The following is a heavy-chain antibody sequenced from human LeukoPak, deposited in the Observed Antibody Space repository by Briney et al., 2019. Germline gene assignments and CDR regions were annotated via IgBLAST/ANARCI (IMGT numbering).Heavy chain of an antibody. CDR2: IYYSGRI. CDR1: VDSISSRSYY. CDR3: ARAGVNSGWSNY. D-gene: IGHD6-19*01. V-gene: IGHV4-39*06. Sequence: SETLSLTCTVSVDSISSRSYYWGWVRQPPGKGLEWHGRIYYSGRIYYHPALKIHLPITVDTSNNQFALKLTYVTAAGPAVLYCARAGVNSGWSNYWGQGILVTVSS. J-gene: IGHJ4*02.